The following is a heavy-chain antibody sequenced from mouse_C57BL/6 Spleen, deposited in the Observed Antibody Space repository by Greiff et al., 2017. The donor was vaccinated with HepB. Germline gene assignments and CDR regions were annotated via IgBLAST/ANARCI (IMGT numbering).Heavy chain of an antibody. V-gene: IGHV1-55*01. Sequence: QVHVKQPGAELVKPGASVKMSCKASGYTFASYWITWVKQRPGQGLEWIGDIYPGSGSTNYNEKFKSKATLTVDTSSSTAYMQLSSLTSEDSAVYYCARPGDWYFDVWGTGTTVTVSS. CDR1: GYTFASYW. CDR3: ARPGDWYFDV. J-gene: IGHJ1*03. CDR2: IYPGSGST.